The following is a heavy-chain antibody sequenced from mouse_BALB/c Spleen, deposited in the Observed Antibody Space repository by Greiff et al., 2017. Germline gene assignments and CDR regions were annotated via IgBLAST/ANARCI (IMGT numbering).Heavy chain of an antibody. D-gene: IGHD1-1*01. J-gene: IGHJ1*01. V-gene: IGHV2-2*02. CDR2: IWSGGST. Sequence: VQLVESGPGLVQPSQSLSITCTVSGFSLTSYGVHWVRQSPGKGLEWLGVIWSGGSTDYNAAFISRLSISKDNSKSQVFFKMNSLQANDTAIYYCARNSPYYGSSYWYFDVWGAGTTVTVSS. CDR1: GFSLTSYG. CDR3: ARNSPYYGSSYWYFDV.